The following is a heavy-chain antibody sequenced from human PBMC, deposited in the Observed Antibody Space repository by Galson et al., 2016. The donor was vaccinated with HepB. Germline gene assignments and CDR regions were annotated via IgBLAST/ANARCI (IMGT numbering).Heavy chain of an antibody. Sequence: SLRLSCAASGFTFSDFHMHWVRQAPGKGLEWVALIWSDGSNKYYVDSVKGRFTISRDNSKNTLYLQMNSLRAEDTGVYYCARDHGVGAKAAFDIWGQGTMVTVSS. V-gene: IGHV3-33*01. CDR2: IWSDGSNK. J-gene: IGHJ3*02. CDR1: GFTFSDFH. CDR3: ARDHGVGAKAAFDI. D-gene: IGHD1-26*01.